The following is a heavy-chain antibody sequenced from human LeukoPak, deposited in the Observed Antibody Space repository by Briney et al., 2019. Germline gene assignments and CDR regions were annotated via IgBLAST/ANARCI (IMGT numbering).Heavy chain of an antibody. CDR1: GFTFSSYE. V-gene: IGHV3-48*03. Sequence: GGSLRLSCAASGFTFSSYEMNWVRQAPGKGLEWVSYISGSGRNIYYADSVKGRFTISRDNSKNTLYLQMNGLRAEDTAVYYCAKGVGYWYFDLWGRGTLVTVSS. CDR3: AKGVGYWYFDL. J-gene: IGHJ2*01. CDR2: ISGSGRNI. D-gene: IGHD2-2*01.